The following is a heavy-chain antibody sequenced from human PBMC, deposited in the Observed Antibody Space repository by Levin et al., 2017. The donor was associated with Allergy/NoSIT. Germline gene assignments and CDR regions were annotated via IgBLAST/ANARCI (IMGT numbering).Heavy chain of an antibody. V-gene: IGHV3-7*01. Sequence: GESLKISCVVSGFTFTTYWMSWVRQAPGKGLEWVAIIKYDGSEIHYVDSVRDRFPIYRDNTKNSVYLQMNSLRVEDTAVYYCARDRGLTNAVDIWGQGTMVTVSS. CDR3: ARDRGLTNAVDI. CDR2: IKYDGSEI. CDR1: GFTFTTYW. J-gene: IGHJ3*02. D-gene: IGHD3-10*01.